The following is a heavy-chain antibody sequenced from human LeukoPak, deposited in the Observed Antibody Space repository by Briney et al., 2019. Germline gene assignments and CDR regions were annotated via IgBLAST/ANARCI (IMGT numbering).Heavy chain of an antibody. CDR2: VSSPGSSI. Sequence: GGSLRLSCAASGFTFSNYEMTWVRQAPGKGLEWVSYVSSPGSSIYCVDSVKRRFTISRDNTKNSLYLQMNSLKTEDTAIYYCARWSGCGYYHFFDYWGQGTLVTVSS. J-gene: IGHJ4*02. CDR3: ARWSGCGYYHFFDY. CDR1: GFTFSNYE. V-gene: IGHV3-48*03. D-gene: IGHD3-22*01.